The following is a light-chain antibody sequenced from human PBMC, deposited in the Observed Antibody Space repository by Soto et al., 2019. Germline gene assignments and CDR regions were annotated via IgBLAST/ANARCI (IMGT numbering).Light chain of an antibody. J-gene: IGKJ4*01. V-gene: IGKV1-5*03. CDR2: KAS. CDR3: QQYDNYPLT. Sequence: DTQMTQSPSTLSASVGDRVTITCRASQSISSWLAWYQQQPGKAPKLLIYKASTLHSGVPSSFSGRGSGTYFTLTISSLQPDDFATYYCQQYDNYPLTFGEGTKVEIK. CDR1: QSISSW.